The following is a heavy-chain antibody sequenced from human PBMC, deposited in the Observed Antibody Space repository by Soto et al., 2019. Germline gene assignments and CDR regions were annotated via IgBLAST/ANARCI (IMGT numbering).Heavy chain of an antibody. Sequence: QVQLQESGPGLVKPSETLSLTCTVSGVSISRYYWSWIRQPPGKGLEWIGYIHYSGSANYNPSLKSRVTISVDTSKNQFSLKLSSVTAADTAVYYCARVGDITGTMLIYYYYYMDVWGKGTTVTVSS. V-gene: IGHV4-59*08. CDR3: ARVGDITGTMLIYYYYYMDV. J-gene: IGHJ6*03. CDR1: GVSISRYY. CDR2: IHYSGSA. D-gene: IGHD1-7*01.